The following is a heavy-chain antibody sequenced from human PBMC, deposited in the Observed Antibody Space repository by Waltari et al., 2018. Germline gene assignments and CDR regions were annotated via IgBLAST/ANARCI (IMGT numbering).Heavy chain of an antibody. CDR2: ISPYNGYA. J-gene: IGHJ4*02. CDR3: ARGGGPRTVVALTFDL. CDR1: GYTFTTFG. V-gene: IGHV1-18*01. D-gene: IGHD2-15*01. Sequence: QVQLVQSGAEVKKPGASVKVSCKASGYTFTTFGVNWVRQAPGQGLEWMGWISPYNGYADYEHTFQGRVTMTTDTSTKTAYLELTSLRSDDTAVHYCARGGGPRTVVALTFDLWGQGTLITVSS.